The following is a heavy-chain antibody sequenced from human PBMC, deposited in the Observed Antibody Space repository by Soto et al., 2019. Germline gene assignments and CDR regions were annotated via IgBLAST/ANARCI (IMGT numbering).Heavy chain of an antibody. J-gene: IGHJ4*02. CDR1: GFTFSSYS. D-gene: IGHD3-10*01. CDR2: ISSSSSYI. Sequence: EVQLVESGGGLVKPGGSLRLSCAASGFTFSSYSMNWVRQAPGKGLEWVSSISSSSSYIYYADSVKGRFTISRDNAKNSLYLQMNSLRAEDTAVYYCASGGYYNVWGGPDAGDYWGQGTLVTVSS. CDR3: ASGGYYNVWGGPDAGDY. V-gene: IGHV3-21*01.